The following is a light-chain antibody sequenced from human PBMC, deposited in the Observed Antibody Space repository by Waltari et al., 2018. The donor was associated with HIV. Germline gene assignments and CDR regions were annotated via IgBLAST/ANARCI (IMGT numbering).Light chain of an antibody. V-gene: IGKV4-1*01. CDR2: WAS. CDR3: QQYFSLPPA. Sequence: DIVMTQSPDSLAVSLGETVSINCKSSRTVLYHSANQNYLAWYTQKPGQSPRVLISWASTRAVGVPSSIPALGVPERCSGSGSGTNFTLTISGLQEDDVATYYCQQYFSLPPAFGGGTRVERK. CDR1: RTVLYHSANQNY. J-gene: IGKJ4*01.